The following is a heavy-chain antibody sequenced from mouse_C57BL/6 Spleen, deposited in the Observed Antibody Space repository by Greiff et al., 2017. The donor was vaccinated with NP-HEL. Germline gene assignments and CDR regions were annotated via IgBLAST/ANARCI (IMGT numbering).Heavy chain of an antibody. CDR2: INPGSGGT. Sequence: QVQLQQSGAELVRPGTSVKVSCKASGYAFTNYLIEWVKQRPGQGLEWIGVINPGSGGTNYNEKFKGKATFTADTSSNTAYMQLSSLTTEDSAIYYCARKYYGYDEGFDYWGQGTTLTVSS. CDR1: GYAFTNYL. CDR3: ARKYYGYDEGFDY. D-gene: IGHD2-2*01. J-gene: IGHJ2*01. V-gene: IGHV1-54*02.